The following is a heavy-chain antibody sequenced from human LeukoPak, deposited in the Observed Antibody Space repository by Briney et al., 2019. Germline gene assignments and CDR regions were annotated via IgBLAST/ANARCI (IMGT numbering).Heavy chain of an antibody. J-gene: IGHJ3*02. Sequence: GGSLRLSCAASGFTFSSYWMSWVRQAPGKGREWVANIKQDGSEKYYVDSVKGRFTISRDNAKNSLYLQMNSLRAEDTAVYYCASGMTRTGIAVAGTKGAFDIWGQGTMVTVSS. CDR1: GFTFSSYW. CDR2: IKQDGSEK. CDR3: ASGMTRTGIAVAGTKGAFDI. V-gene: IGHV3-7*01. D-gene: IGHD6-19*01.